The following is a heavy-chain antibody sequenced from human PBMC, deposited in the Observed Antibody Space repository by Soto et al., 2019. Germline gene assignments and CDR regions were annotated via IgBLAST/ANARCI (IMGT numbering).Heavy chain of an antibody. CDR3: ARDGAAVVGTFDY. D-gene: IGHD6-19*01. CDR1: GLTFRNYG. Sequence: QVHLVESGGGVVQPGGSLRLSCEVSGLTFRNYGMHWVRQAPGKGPEWVAMIYNDGSNKEYADSVKGRFIISRDNSKNTRFLQMNSLRVADTAVYFCARDGAAVVGTFDYWGQGTLVTVSS. J-gene: IGHJ4*02. CDR2: IYNDGSNK. V-gene: IGHV3-33*01.